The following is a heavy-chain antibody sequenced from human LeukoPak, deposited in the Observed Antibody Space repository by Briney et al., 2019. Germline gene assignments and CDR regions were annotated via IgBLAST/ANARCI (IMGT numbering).Heavy chain of an antibody. J-gene: IGHJ4*02. CDR3: AREEDGGFDY. CDR2: ISSSSSSYT. D-gene: IGHD2-15*01. Sequence: GRSLRLSCAASGFTFSDYYMSWIRQAPGKGLEWVSYISSSSSSYTNYADFVKGRFTISRDNAKNSLYLQMNSLRAEDTAVYYCAREEDGGFDYWGQGTLVTVSS. CDR1: GFTFSDYY. V-gene: IGHV3-11*05.